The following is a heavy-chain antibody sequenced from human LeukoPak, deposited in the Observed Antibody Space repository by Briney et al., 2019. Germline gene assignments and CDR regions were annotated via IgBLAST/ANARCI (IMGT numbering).Heavy chain of an antibody. CDR2: IYPGDSET. CDR1: GYSFTTYW. V-gene: IGHV5-51*01. D-gene: IGHD6-19*01. J-gene: IGHJ4*02. CDR3: ARLTSGWWY. Sequence: GESLKISRKGSGYSFTTYWIGWVRQMPGKGLEWLGIIYPGDSETRYSPSFQREVTISADKPISTAYLQWSSLKATDTAMYYCARLTSGWWYWGQGTLVTVSS.